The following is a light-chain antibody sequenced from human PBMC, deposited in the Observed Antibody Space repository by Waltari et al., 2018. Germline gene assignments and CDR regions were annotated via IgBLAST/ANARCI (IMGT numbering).Light chain of an antibody. Sequence: QSALTQPASVSGSPGQSITISCTGTSSDVGSYNYVSWYQQHPGKAPKLMIYDVNKRPSGLSNRFSGSKSGNTASLTISGFQAEDEADYYCSSYTRSSTWVFGGGTKLTVL. CDR1: SSDVGSYNY. V-gene: IGLV2-14*03. J-gene: IGLJ3*02. CDR2: DVN. CDR3: SSYTRSSTWV.